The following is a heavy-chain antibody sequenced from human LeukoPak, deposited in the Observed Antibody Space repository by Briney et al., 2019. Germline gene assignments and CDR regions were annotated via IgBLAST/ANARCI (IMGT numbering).Heavy chain of an antibody. CDR2: IYYSGST. Sequence: SETLSLTCTVSGGSISSSSYYWGWIRQPPGKGLEWIGSIYYSGSTYYNPSLKSRVTISVDTSKNQFSLKLSSVTAADTAVYYCARRRIAARRYFDYWGQGTLVTVSS. CDR1: GGSISSSSYY. D-gene: IGHD6-6*01. J-gene: IGHJ4*02. V-gene: IGHV4-39*07. CDR3: ARRRIAARRYFDY.